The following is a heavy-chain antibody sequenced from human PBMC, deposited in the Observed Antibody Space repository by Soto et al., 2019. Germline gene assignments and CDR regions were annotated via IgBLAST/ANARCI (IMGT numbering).Heavy chain of an antibody. D-gene: IGHD6-13*01. V-gene: IGHV4-59*01. CDR3: ARDYAGGQQRAFDP. CDR1: GGSISRYY. CDR2: IYYSGST. Sequence: QVQLQESGPGLVKPSETLSLTCTVSGGSISRYYWSWIRQPPGKGLEWIGHIYYSGSTNYNPSLKSRVTISVDTSKNQFSLKLSSVTAADTAVYYCARDYAGGQQRAFDPWGQGTLVTVSS. J-gene: IGHJ5*02.